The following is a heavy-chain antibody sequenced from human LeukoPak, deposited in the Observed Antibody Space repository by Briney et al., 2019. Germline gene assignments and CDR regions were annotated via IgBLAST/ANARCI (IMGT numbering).Heavy chain of an antibody. J-gene: IGHJ4*02. CDR1: GFTFDDYG. CDR2: IYSGGST. V-gene: IGHV3-66*01. Sequence: GGSLRLSCAASGFTFDDYGMSWVRQAPGKGLEWVSVIYSGGSTYYADSVKGRFTISRDNSKNTLYLQMNSLRAEDTAVYYCATIDYWGQGTLVTVSS. CDR3: ATIDY.